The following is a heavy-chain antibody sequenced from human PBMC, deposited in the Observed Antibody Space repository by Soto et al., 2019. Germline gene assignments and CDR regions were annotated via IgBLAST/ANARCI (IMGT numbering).Heavy chain of an antibody. CDR1: GYTFTSYD. D-gene: IGHD2-2*01. V-gene: IGHV1-8*01. Sequence: QVQLVQSGAEVKKPGASVKVSCKASGYTFTSYDINWVRQATGQGLEWMGWMNPNSGNTGYAQKFQGRVTMTRNTSISTAYKELSSLRSEDTAVYYCAIGALVVPAAAPYYYYGMDVWGQGTTVTVSS. CDR2: MNPNSGNT. J-gene: IGHJ6*02. CDR3: AIGALVVPAAAPYYYYGMDV.